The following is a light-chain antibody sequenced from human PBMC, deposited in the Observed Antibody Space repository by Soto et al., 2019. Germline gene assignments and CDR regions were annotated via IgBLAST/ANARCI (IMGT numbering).Light chain of an antibody. CDR1: QSVSSNY. J-gene: IGKJ4*01. CDR3: QQYGSSPPHT. CDR2: GAS. Sequence: EVELTQSPGTLSLSPGERATLSFRASQSVSSNYLAWYQQKPGQAPRLLIYGASSRATGIPDRFSGSGSGTDFTLTISRLEPEDFVVYYCQQYGSSPPHTFGGGTKVDI. V-gene: IGKV3-20*01.